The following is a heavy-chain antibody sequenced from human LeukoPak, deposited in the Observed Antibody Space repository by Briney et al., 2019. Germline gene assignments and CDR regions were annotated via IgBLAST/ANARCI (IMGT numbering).Heavy chain of an antibody. Sequence: SETLSLTCTVSGGSISSSSYYWGWIRQPPGKGLEWIGSIYYSGSTYYNPSLKSRVTISVDTSKNQFSLKLSSVTAADTAVYYCARPYSGSWSNFDYWGQGTLVTVSS. CDR3: ARPYSGSWSNFDY. V-gene: IGHV4-39*01. CDR2: IYYSGST. D-gene: IGHD6-13*01. CDR1: GGSISSSSYY. J-gene: IGHJ4*02.